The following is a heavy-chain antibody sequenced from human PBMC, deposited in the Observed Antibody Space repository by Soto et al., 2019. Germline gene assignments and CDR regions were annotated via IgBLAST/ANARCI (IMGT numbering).Heavy chain of an antibody. CDR3: ARYWFGELEDGMDV. Sequence: PSETLSLTCTVSGGSISSYYWSWIRQPPGKGLEWIGYIYYSGSTNYNPSLKSRVTISVDTSKNQFSLKLSSVTAADTAVYYCARYWFGELEDGMDVWGQGATVTVSS. CDR2: IYYSGST. V-gene: IGHV4-59*01. CDR1: GGSISSYY. J-gene: IGHJ6*02. D-gene: IGHD3-10*01.